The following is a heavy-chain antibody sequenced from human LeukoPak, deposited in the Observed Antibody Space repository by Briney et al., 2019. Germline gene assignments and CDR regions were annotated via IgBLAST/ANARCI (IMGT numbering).Heavy chain of an antibody. CDR1: GFTFSSYG. CDR3: AKDHCSGPGCLNYYGWAV. J-gene: IGHJ6*04. CDR2: ISYHGSNK. V-gene: IGHV3-30*18. Sequence: PGGSLRLSCAASGFTFSSYGMHWVRQAPGKGLEWVAVISYHGSNKYHADSVKGRFTISRDNSKNTLYLQMNSLRAEDTAVYYCAKDHCSGPGCLNYYGWAVGGKGTTFPFSS. D-gene: IGHD2-15*01.